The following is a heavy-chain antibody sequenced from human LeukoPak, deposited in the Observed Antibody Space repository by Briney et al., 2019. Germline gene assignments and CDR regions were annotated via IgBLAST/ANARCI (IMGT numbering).Heavy chain of an antibody. CDR1: GFIVSSNY. CDR2: IYSIGST. J-gene: IGHJ4*02. CDR3: AMSWTINWADY. Sequence: GGSLRLSCAASGFIVSSNYMSWVRQAPGKGLEWVSGIYSIGSTYYADSVKGRFTISRDNSKNTLYLQMNSLRPEDTAVYYCAMSWTINWADYWGQGTLVIVSS. V-gene: IGHV3-66*03. D-gene: IGHD1-1*01.